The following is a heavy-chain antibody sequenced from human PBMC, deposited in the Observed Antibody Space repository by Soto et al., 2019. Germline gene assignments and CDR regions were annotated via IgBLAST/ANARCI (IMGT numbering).Heavy chain of an antibody. Sequence: EVQLLESGGGLVQPGGSLRLSCAASGFTFSSYAMSWVRQAPGEGLEWVSAISGSGGSTYYADSVKGRFTISRDNSKNTLYLQMNSLRAEDTAVYYCAKDLRIVVVPAADYLGQRTLVSVSS. CDR2: ISGSGGST. CDR3: AKDLRIVVVPAADY. V-gene: IGHV3-23*01. CDR1: GFTFSSYA. J-gene: IGHJ4*02. D-gene: IGHD2-2*01.